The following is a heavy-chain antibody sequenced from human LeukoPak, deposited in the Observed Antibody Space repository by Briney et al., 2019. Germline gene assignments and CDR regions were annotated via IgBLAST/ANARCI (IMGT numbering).Heavy chain of an antibody. CDR2: ISGSGGST. Sequence: GGSLRLSCAASGFTFSSYAMSWVRQAPGKGLEWVSAISGSGGSTYYADSVKGRFTISRDNSKNTLYLQMSSLRAEDTAVYYCAKSCSGGSCLDYWGQGTLVTVSS. V-gene: IGHV3-23*01. J-gene: IGHJ4*02. CDR3: AKSCSGGSCLDY. CDR1: GFTFSSYA. D-gene: IGHD2-15*01.